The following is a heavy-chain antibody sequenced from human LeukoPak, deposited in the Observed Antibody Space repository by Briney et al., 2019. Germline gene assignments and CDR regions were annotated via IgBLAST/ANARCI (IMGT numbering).Heavy chain of an antibody. Sequence: GGSLRLSCAASGFTFSSYAMSWVRQAPGKGLEWVSAISGSGGSTYYADSVKGRFTISRDNSKNTLYLQMNSLRAEDTAVYYCASDPPLYCGSSTSCYPFDYWGQGTLVTVSS. V-gene: IGHV3-23*01. D-gene: IGHD2-2*01. CDR2: ISGSGGST. J-gene: IGHJ4*02. CDR1: GFTFSSYA. CDR3: ASDPPLYCGSSTSCYPFDY.